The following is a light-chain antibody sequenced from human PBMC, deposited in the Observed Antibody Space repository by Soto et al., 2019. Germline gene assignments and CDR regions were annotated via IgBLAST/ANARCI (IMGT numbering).Light chain of an antibody. Sequence: QSVLTQPPSVSGAPGQRVTISCTGASSNIGAEYDVHWYQQFPGTAPKVLIYGNRIRPSGVPDRFSASTSGTSASLAISGLQAEDEADYYCQSFDDSLSGYVFGTGTKLTVL. J-gene: IGLJ1*01. V-gene: IGLV1-40*01. CDR2: GNR. CDR1: SSNIGAEYD. CDR3: QSFDDSLSGYV.